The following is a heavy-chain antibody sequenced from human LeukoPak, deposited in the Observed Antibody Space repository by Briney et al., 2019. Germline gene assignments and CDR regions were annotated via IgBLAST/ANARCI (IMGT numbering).Heavy chain of an antibody. CDR1: GFTFSSYA. Sequence: GGSPRLSCAASGFTFSSYAMSWVRQAPGKGLEWVSAISGSGGSTYYADSVKGRFTISRDNSKNTLYLQMNSLRAEDTAVYYCAKDLQIGDSSGWFDYWGQGTLVTVSS. D-gene: IGHD6-19*01. CDR3: AKDLQIGDSSGWFDY. V-gene: IGHV3-23*01. J-gene: IGHJ4*02. CDR2: ISGSGGST.